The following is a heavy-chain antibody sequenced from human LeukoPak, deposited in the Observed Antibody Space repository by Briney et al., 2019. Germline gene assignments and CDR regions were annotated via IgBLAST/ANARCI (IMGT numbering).Heavy chain of an antibody. CDR2: IYYSGST. V-gene: IGHV4-59*01. D-gene: IGHD2-8*01. CDR1: SGSIRTSY. J-gene: IGHJ4*02. CDR3: ARAPNPDFFDD. Sequence: SETLSLTCTVSSGSIRTSYCSWIRQPPGKGLEWIGYIYYSGSTNYNPSLKSRVTISVDTPRNQFSLKLSSVTAADTAVYYCARAPNPDFFDDWGQGTLVTVSS.